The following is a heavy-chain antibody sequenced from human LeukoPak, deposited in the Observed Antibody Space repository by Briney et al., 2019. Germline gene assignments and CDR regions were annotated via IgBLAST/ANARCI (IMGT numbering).Heavy chain of an antibody. D-gene: IGHD1-7*01. CDR1: GGTFSSYA. Sequence: GASVKVSCKASGGTFSSYAISWVRQAPGQGLEWMGGIIPIFGTANYAQKFQGRVTITADESTSTAYMELSSLRSEDTAVYYCARVGDLPNWNWQYYYYMDVWGKGTTVTVSS. CDR3: ARVGDLPNWNWQYYYYMDV. J-gene: IGHJ6*03. CDR2: IIPIFGTA. V-gene: IGHV1-69*13.